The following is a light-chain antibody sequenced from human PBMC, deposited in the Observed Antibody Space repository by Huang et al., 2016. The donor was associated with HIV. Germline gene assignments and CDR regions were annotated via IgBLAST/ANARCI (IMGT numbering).Light chain of an antibody. J-gene: IGKJ2*01. V-gene: IGKV3-15*01. CDR3: LQYSNWPQT. Sequence: EIVMTQSPGTLSVSPGERATLSCRASQSVSSNLAWYQQTPGQPPLLLIYGAFTRATGIPARFSGSGSGTEFTLTISSLQSEDFAVYYCLQYSNWPQTFGQGTKLEIK. CDR2: GAF. CDR1: QSVSSN.